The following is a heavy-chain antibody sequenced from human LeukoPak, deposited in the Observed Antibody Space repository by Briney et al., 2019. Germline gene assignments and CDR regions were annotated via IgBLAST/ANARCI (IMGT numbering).Heavy chain of an antibody. CDR3: ARHGGDYGCDSGTYYFDF. CDR2: IYYSGST. CDR1: GGSINSDDYY. J-gene: IGHJ4*02. Sequence: PSQTLSLTCSVSGGSINSDDYYWNWIRQPPGKGLEWIGYIYYSGSTYYNPSLKSRVAISVDTSKNQFSLKLSSVTAADTAVYYCARHGGDYGCDSGTYYFDFWGQGTLVTVSS. V-gene: IGHV4-30-4*01. D-gene: IGHD4-23*01.